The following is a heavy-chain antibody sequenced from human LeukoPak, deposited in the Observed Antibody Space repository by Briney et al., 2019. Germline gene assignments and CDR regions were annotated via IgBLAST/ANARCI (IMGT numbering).Heavy chain of an antibody. CDR2: ISISISTI. CDR1: GFTFSSYS. D-gene: IGHD1-26*01. CDR3: AREPSGGSYWGYFDY. V-gene: IGHV3-48*01. Sequence: GGSLRLSCAASGFTFSSYSMNWVRQAPGKGLEWVSYISISISTIYYADSVKGRFTISRDNAKNSLYLQMNSLRAEDTAVYYCAREPSGGSYWGYFDYWGQGTLVTVSS. J-gene: IGHJ4*02.